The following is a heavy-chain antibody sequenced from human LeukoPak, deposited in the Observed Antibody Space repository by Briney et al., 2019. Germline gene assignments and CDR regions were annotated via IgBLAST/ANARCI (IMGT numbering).Heavy chain of an antibody. J-gene: IGHJ5*02. CDR3: ARDWAYSSSWFDP. CDR2: IIPTLGIA. D-gene: IGHD6-13*01. V-gene: IGHV1-69*04. Sequence: GASVKVSCKASGGTFSSYTISWVRQAPGQGLEWMGRIIPTLGIANYAQKFQGRVTITADKSTSTAYMELSSLRSEDTAVYYCARDWAYSSSWFDPWGQGTLVTVSS. CDR1: GGTFSSYT.